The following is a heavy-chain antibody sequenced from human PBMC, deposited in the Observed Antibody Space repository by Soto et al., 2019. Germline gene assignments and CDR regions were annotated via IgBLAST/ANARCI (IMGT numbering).Heavy chain of an antibody. Sequence: QVQLVQSGAEVKKPGSSVKVSCKASGGTFSSYAISWVRQAPGQGLEWMGGIIPIFGTANYAQKFQGRVTITADESTSNAYMELSSLRSEDTAVYYCARSQRSYEVYYYYYGMDVWGQGTTVTVSS. J-gene: IGHJ6*02. CDR1: GGTFSSYA. D-gene: IGHD1-26*01. CDR2: IIPIFGTA. V-gene: IGHV1-69*01. CDR3: ARSQRSYEVYYYYYGMDV.